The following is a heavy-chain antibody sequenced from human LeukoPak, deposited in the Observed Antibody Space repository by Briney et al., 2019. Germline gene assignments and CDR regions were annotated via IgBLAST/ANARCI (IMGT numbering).Heavy chain of an antibody. CDR1: GFTFSSYA. CDR3: ARDLGRPPYSSSWYDDYYYGMDV. Sequence: GGSLRLSCAASGFTFSSYAMHWVRQAPGKGLEWVAVISYDGSNKYYADSVKGRFTISRDNSKNTLYLQMNSLRAEDTAVYYCARDLGRPPYSSSWYDDYYYGMDVWGQGTTVTVSS. J-gene: IGHJ6*02. V-gene: IGHV3-30-3*01. D-gene: IGHD6-13*01. CDR2: ISYDGSNK.